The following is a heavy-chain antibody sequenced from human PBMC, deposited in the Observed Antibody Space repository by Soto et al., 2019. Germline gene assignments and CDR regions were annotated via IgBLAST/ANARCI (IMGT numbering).Heavy chain of an antibody. J-gene: IGHJ4*02. CDR3: TRYPDSGGYQFDY. D-gene: IGHD3-22*01. V-gene: IGHV3-73*02. Sequence: VQLVESGGGLVQPGGSLKLSCAGSGFTFSGSSVHWVRQASGRGLEWVGRIRSKSNNYAIAYVASVKGRFTISRDDSKNTAYLQMDSLKTEDTAVYYCTRYPDSGGYQFDYWGQGTLVTVSS. CDR1: GFTFSGSS. CDR2: IRSKSNNYAI.